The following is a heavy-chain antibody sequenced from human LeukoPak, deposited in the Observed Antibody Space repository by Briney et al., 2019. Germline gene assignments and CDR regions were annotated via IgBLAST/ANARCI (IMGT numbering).Heavy chain of an antibody. V-gene: IGHV1-18*01. CDR3: AMTYYDFWSGYYSLAFDI. CDR2: ISAYNGNT. Sequence: ASVKVSCKASGYTFTSYGISWVRQAPGQGLEWMGWISAYNGNTNYAQKLQGRVTMTTDTSTSTAYMELSSLRSEDTAVYYCAMTYYDFWSGYYSLAFDIWGQGTMVTVSS. CDR1: GYTFTSYG. D-gene: IGHD3-3*01. J-gene: IGHJ3*02.